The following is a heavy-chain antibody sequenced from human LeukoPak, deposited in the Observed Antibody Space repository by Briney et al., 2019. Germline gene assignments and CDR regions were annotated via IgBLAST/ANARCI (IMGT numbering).Heavy chain of an antibody. CDR1: GGSISSSNW. J-gene: IGHJ3*02. Sequence: PSGTLSLTCAVSGGSISSSNWWSWVRQPPGKGLEWIGEINHSGSTNYNPSLKSRVTISVDTSKNQFSLKLSSVTAADTAVYYCARDDAFDIWGQGTMVTVSS. V-gene: IGHV4-4*02. CDR2: INHSGST. CDR3: ARDDAFDI.